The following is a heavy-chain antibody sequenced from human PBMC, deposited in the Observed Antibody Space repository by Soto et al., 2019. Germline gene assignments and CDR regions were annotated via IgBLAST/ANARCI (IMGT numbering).Heavy chain of an antibody. J-gene: IGHJ4*02. D-gene: IGHD1-26*01. CDR2: IVVASGNT. Sequence: QNRLVQSGPEVKKPGTSVKVSCKASGFTFTDSAVQWVRQARGQRLEWIGWIVVASGNTNYAQGFHERVTITRDMSTSTAYMEVSGLRSEDTAVYYCYYQFLGRPDFDYWGQGTLVTVSP. CDR3: YYQFLGRPDFDY. V-gene: IGHV1-58*01. CDR1: GFTFTDSA.